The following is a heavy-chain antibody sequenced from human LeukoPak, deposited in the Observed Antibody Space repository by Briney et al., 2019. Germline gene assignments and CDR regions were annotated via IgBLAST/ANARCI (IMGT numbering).Heavy chain of an antibody. V-gene: IGHV4-39*07. J-gene: IGHJ5*02. CDR1: GGSISSDNYY. CDR3: ARARGTLWFGVHQGMNWFDP. CDR2: IYYSGST. D-gene: IGHD3-10*01. Sequence: SETLSLTCTVSGGSISSDNYYWGWIRQPPGKGREFIGSIYYSGSTYYTPSLKSRVTISVDTSKNQFSLKLSSVTAADTSVYYCARARGTLWFGVHQGMNWFDPWGQGTLVTVSS.